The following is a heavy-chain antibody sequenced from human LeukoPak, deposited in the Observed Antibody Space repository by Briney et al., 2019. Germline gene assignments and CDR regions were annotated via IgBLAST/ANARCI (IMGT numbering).Heavy chain of an antibody. V-gene: IGHV4-59*01. CDR1: GGSISSDY. CDR3: ARVAIVVVPAATYYYYYYMDV. Sequence: SETLSLTCTVSGGSISSDYWSWIRQPPGKGLEWFGYIYYSGSTNYNPSLKSRVTVSVDTSKNQFSLKLSSVTAADTAVYYCARVAIVVVPAATYYYYYYMDVWGKGTTVTVSS. CDR2: IYYSGST. J-gene: IGHJ6*03. D-gene: IGHD2-2*01.